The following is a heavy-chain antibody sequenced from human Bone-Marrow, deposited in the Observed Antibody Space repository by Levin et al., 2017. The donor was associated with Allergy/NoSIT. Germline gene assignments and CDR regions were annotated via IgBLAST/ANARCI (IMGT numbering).Heavy chain of an antibody. J-gene: IGHJ5*02. CDR2: IYTRGSP. CDR1: GDSITTND. V-gene: IGHV4-4*07. D-gene: IGHD3-22*01. CDR3: ARDKQDYYESSGFLDP. Sequence: SETLSLTCTVSGDSITTNDWSWLRQPAGKGLEWIGRIYTRGSPNYNPSLKSRVTMSVDTSKNQLSLKLGSVTVADTAVYYCARDKQDYYESSGFLDPWGQGTLVTVSS.